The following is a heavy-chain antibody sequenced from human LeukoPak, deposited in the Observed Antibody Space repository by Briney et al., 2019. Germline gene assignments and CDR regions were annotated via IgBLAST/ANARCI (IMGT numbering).Heavy chain of an antibody. V-gene: IGHV1-18*01. CDR1: GYTFTSYG. D-gene: IGHD6-13*01. CDR3: ARGSAIAAAGSWFDP. J-gene: IGHJ5*02. Sequence: ASVKASYKASGYTFTSYGISWVRQAPGQGLEWMGWISAYNGNTNYAQKLQGRVTMTTDTSTSTAYMELRSLRSDDTAVYYCARGSAIAAAGSWFDPWGQGTLVTVSS. CDR2: ISAYNGNT.